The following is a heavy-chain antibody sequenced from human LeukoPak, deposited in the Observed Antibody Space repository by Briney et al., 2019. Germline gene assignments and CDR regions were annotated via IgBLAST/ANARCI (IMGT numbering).Heavy chain of an antibody. D-gene: IGHD3-10*01. CDR2: IYYSGST. CDR1: GGSISSHY. V-gene: IGHV4-59*11. J-gene: IGHJ5*02. CDR3: ARVMEGGFDP. Sequence: PSETLSLTCTVSGGSISSHYWSWVRQPPGKGLEWIGYIYYSGSTNYNPSLKSRVTISVDTSKNQFSLKLSSVTAADTAVYYCARVMEGGFDPWGQGTLVTVSS.